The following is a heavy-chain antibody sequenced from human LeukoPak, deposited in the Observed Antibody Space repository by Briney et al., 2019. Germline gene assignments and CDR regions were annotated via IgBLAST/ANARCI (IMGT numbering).Heavy chain of an antibody. CDR1: GDSVSSKSAA. Sequence: SQTLSLTCAISGDSVSSKSAAWNWIRQSPSRGLGWLGRTYYRSKWYNDYAVSVKSRITINPDTSKNQFSLQLNSVTPEDTAVYYCPRERLPNSITGTTGLDAFDIWGQGTMVTVSS. D-gene: IGHD1-20*01. CDR3: PRERLPNSITGTTGLDAFDI. CDR2: TYYRSKWYN. J-gene: IGHJ3*02. V-gene: IGHV6-1*01.